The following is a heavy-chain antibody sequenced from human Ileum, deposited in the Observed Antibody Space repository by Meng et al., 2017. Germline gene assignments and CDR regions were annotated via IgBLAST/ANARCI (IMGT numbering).Heavy chain of an antibody. CDR1: GDSISYSSYY. D-gene: IGHD3-16*01. J-gene: IGHJ4*02. CDR2: SYNNGNT. V-gene: IGHV4-39*01. Sequence: QLQLQESGPGLVKPSETLSLTCAVSGDSISYSSYYWGWVRQPPGQGLEWIGSSYNNGNTSSSPSLKSRASISVDTSKTQFSLKLSSVTAADTAVYYCARPAVTTALGGFDYWGQGTLVTVSS. CDR3: ARPAVTTALGGFDY.